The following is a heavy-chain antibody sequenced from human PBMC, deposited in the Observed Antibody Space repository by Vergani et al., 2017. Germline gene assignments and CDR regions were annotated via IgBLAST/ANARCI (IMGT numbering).Heavy chain of an antibody. CDR2: ISSSSSYI. Sequence: EVQLVESGGGLVKPGGSLRLSCAASGFTFSSYSMNWVRQAPGKGLEWVSSISSSSSYIYYADSVKGRFTISTDNAKNSLYLQMNSLRAEDTAVYYCARDKAYGGYVGDYWGQGTLVTVSS. V-gene: IGHV3-21*01. D-gene: IGHD5-12*01. CDR1: GFTFSSYS. CDR3: ARDKAYGGYVGDY. J-gene: IGHJ4*02.